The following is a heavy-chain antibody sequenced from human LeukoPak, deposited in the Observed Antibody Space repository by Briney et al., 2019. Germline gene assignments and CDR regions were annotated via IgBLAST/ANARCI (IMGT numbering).Heavy chain of an antibody. CDR3: AKGVRYCSSASCWGKDYYYMDV. Sequence: GGSLRLSCAASGFTFSNYAMSWVRPAPGKGLEWVSRICGSGGSTYYADSVKGRFTISRDNSKNTLYLQMNSLRAEDTAVYYCAKGVRYCSSASCWGKDYYYMDVWGKGTTVTVSS. V-gene: IGHV3-23*01. CDR2: ICGSGGST. D-gene: IGHD2-2*01. J-gene: IGHJ6*03. CDR1: GFTFSNYA.